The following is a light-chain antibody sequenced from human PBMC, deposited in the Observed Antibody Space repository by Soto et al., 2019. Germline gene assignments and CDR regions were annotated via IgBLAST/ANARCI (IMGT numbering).Light chain of an antibody. CDR1: SSDVGSYNL. V-gene: IGLV2-23*01. Sequence: QSALTQPASVSGSPGQSITISCTGTSSDVGSYNLVSWYQQHPGKAPKLMIYEGSQRPSGVSNRFSGSKSGNTASLTISGLQAEDEADYYCCSYAGSSIHVVFGGGTKVTVL. J-gene: IGLJ2*01. CDR2: EGS. CDR3: CSYAGSSIHVV.